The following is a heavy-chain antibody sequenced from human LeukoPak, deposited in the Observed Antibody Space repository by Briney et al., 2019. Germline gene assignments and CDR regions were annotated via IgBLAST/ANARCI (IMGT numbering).Heavy chain of an antibody. D-gene: IGHD2-2*01. CDR2: ISSSSSYI. Sequence: GGSLRLSCAASGFTFSSYSMNWVRRAPGKGLEWVSSISSSSSYIYYADSVKGRFTISRDNAKNSLYLQMNSLRAEDTAVYYCASLDCSSTSCYGDDAFDIWGQGTMVTVSS. CDR3: ASLDCSSTSCYGDDAFDI. J-gene: IGHJ3*02. V-gene: IGHV3-21*01. CDR1: GFTFSSYS.